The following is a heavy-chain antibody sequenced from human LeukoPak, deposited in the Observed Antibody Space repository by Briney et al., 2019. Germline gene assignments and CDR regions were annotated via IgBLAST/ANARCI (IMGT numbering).Heavy chain of an antibody. J-gene: IGHJ6*03. CDR2: ISGSASST. V-gene: IGHV3-23*01. Sequence: GGSLRLSCAASGFTFSNYAMSWVRQAPGKGLEWVSAISGSASSTYHADSVKGRFTISRDNSKNTLYLQMNSLRAEDTAVYYCARELGYCSGGSCYMGDRYYYYYMDVWGKGTTVTISS. CDR1: GFTFSNYA. CDR3: ARELGYCSGGSCYMGDRYYYYYMDV. D-gene: IGHD2-15*01.